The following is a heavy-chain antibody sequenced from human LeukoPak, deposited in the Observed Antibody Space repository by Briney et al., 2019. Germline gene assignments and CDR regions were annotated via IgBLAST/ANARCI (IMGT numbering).Heavy chain of an antibody. CDR3: ARYYYDSSGYPYYFDY. J-gene: IGHJ4*02. D-gene: IGHD3-22*01. Sequence: PGGSLRLSCAASGFIVSSNDMSWVRQAPGKGLEWVSVIYSGGSTYYADSVKGRFTISRDNSKNTVYLQMNSLRADDTAVYYCARYYYDSSGYPYYFDYWGQGTLVTVS. CDR1: GFIVSSND. CDR2: IYSGGST. V-gene: IGHV3-53*01.